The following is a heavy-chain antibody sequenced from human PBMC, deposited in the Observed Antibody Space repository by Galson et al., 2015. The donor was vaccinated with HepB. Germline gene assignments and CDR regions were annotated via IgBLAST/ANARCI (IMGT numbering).Heavy chain of an antibody. V-gene: IGHV2-70*04. D-gene: IGHD2-15*01. Sequence: PALVKPTQTLTLTCSLSGFSLSTSGMRVSWIRQPPGKALEWLAPLDWDGDKFYRSSLMTRPTISRDTSKNQVVLIMTTMDPVDTATYYCARVGSWGDTFDLWGQGTMVSVSS. CDR2: LDWDGDK. CDR1: GFSLSTSGMR. J-gene: IGHJ3*01. CDR3: ARVGSWGDTFDL.